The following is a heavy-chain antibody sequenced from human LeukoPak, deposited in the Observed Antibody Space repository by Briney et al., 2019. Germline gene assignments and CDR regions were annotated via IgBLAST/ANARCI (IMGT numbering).Heavy chain of an antibody. CDR2: IYYSGST. CDR1: GDSISSYY. Sequence: SETLSLTCTVSGDSISSYYWSWIRQPPGKGLEWIGYIYYSGSTNYNPSLKSRVTISVDTSKNQFSLKLSSVTAADTAVYYCARGIKYYYDSSGYYPWLRDYYYYYYMDVWGKGTTVTVSS. CDR3: ARGIKYYYDSSGYYPWLRDYYYYYYMDV. V-gene: IGHV4-59*12. D-gene: IGHD3-22*01. J-gene: IGHJ6*03.